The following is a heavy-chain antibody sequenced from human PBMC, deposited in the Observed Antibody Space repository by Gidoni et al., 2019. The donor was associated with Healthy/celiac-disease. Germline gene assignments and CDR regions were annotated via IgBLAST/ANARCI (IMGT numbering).Heavy chain of an antibody. CDR3: AKDRTLGAYYYYGMDV. V-gene: IGHV3-9*01. CDR2: ISWNSGSI. Sequence: EVQLVESGGGLVQPGRSLRPSCAAPGFTFVDYAMHWVRQAPGKGLEWVSGISWNSGSIGYADSVKGRFTISRDNAKNSLYLQMNSLRAEDTALYYCAKDRTLGAYYYYGMDVWGQGTTVTVSS. CDR1: GFTFVDYA. J-gene: IGHJ6*02. D-gene: IGHD3-16*01.